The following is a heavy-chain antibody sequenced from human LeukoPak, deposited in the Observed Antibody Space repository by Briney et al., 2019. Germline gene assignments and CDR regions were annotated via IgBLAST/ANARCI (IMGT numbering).Heavy chain of an antibody. J-gene: IGHJ4*02. CDR3: AKDLSRGYYYDSSGYYGPPFDY. CDR2: ISGSGGST. CDR1: GFTFRNYW. Sequence: GGSLRLSCAASGFTFRNYWMSWVRQTPGKGLEWVSAISGSGGSTYYADSVKGRFTISRDNSKNTLYLQMNSLRAEDTAVYYCAKDLSRGYYYDSSGYYGPPFDYWGQGTLVTVSS. V-gene: IGHV3-23*01. D-gene: IGHD3-22*01.